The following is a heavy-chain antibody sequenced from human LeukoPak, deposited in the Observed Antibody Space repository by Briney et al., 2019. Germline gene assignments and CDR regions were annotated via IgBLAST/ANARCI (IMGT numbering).Heavy chain of an antibody. CDR1: GYTFTGYY. J-gene: IGHJ4*02. Sequence: ASVKVSCKASGYTFTGYYMHWVRQAPGQGLEWMGRINPNSGGTNYAQKFQGRVTMTRDMSISTAYMELSRLRSDDTAVYYCARVKAAAGNVYYFDYWGQGTLVTVSS. CDR2: INPNSGGT. D-gene: IGHD6-13*01. CDR3: ARVKAAAGNVYYFDY. V-gene: IGHV1-2*06.